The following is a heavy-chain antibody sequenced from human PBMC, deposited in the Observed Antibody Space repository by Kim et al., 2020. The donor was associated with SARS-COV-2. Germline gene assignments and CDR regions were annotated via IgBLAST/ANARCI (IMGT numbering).Heavy chain of an antibody. CDR2: INPSGGST. Sequence: ASVKVSCKASGYTFTSYYMHWVRQAPGQGLEWMGIINPSGGSTSYAQKFQGRVTMTRDTSTSTVYMELSSLRSEDTAVYYCASTGYCSGGSCLTGFDPWGQGTLVTVSS. CDR3: ASTGYCSGGSCLTGFDP. V-gene: IGHV1-46*01. J-gene: IGHJ5*02. CDR1: GYTFTSYY. D-gene: IGHD2-15*01.